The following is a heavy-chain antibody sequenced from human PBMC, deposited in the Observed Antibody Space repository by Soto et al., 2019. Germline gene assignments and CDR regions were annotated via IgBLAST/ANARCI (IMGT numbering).Heavy chain of an antibody. CDR3: ASSTMVRGVTMSTWFDY. D-gene: IGHD3-10*01. J-gene: IGHJ4*02. CDR2: IIPIFGTA. V-gene: IGHV1-69*01. CDR1: GVTFSSYA. Sequence: SXVNVSCNSSGVTFSSYAISLVRQAPGQGLEWMGGIIPIFGTANYAQKFQGRVTITADESTSTAYMELSSLRSEDTAVYYCASSTMVRGVTMSTWFDYWGQGTLVTVSS.